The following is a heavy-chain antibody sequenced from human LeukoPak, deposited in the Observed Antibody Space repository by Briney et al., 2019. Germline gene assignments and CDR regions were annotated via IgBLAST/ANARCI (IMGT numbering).Heavy chain of an antibody. D-gene: IGHD2-21*01. V-gene: IGHV3-21*01. CDR3: ARALFGAPYYFDY. CDR1: GFTFSAYN. Sequence: GGSLRLSCAASGFTFSAYNMNWVRQTPGKGLEWVSSITSTSTYIYYADSVRGRLTISRDNARNSLYLQMNSLRAEDTAVYYCARALFGAPYYFDYWGQGTLVTVSS. CDR2: ITSTSTYI. J-gene: IGHJ4*02.